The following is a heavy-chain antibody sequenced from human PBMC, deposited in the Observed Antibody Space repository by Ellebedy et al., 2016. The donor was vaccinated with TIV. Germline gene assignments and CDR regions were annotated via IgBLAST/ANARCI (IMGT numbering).Heavy chain of an antibody. CDR3: ARDVTVTTTEAFDY. CDR2: INPNVNST. Sequence: AASVKVSYKASGYTFTSYYMHWVRQAPGQGLEWMGIINPNVNSTRYAQKFQGRVTMTRDTSTSTVYMELSSLRSEDTAVYYCARDVTVTTTEAFDYWGQGTLVTVSS. CDR1: GYTFTSYY. J-gene: IGHJ4*02. D-gene: IGHD4-17*01. V-gene: IGHV1-46*01.